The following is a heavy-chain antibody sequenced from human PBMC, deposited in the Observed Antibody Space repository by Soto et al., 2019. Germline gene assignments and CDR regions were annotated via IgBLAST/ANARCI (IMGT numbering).Heavy chain of an antibody. CDR2: ISYGSTAI. D-gene: IGHD6-19*01. V-gene: IGHV3-48*02. CDR1: GFTFSRHP. CDR3: ARDPAVGSTGWYYFDY. Sequence: EVQLVESGGGLVQPGGSLRLSCAASGFTFSRHPMNWVRQAPGKGLEWVAYISYGSTAIYYADYVRGRFTISRDNAKDSLYLQMNGLRDEDTAVYYCARDPAVGSTGWYYFDYWGQGTLVTVSS. J-gene: IGHJ4*02.